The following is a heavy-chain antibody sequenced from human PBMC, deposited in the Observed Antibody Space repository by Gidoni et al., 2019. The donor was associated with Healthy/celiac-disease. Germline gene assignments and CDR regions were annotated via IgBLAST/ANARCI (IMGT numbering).Heavy chain of an antibody. D-gene: IGHD2-21*02. V-gene: IGHV1-18*01. CDR2: ISAYNGNT. Sequence: LEWMGWISAYNGNTNYAQKLQGRVTMTTDTSTSTAYMELRSLRSDDTAVYYCARVHGGNSPSKGWFDPWGQGTLVTVSS. J-gene: IGHJ5*02. CDR3: ARVHGGNSPSKGWFDP.